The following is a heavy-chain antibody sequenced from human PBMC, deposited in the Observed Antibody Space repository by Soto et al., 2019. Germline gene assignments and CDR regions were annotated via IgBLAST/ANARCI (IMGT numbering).Heavy chain of an antibody. J-gene: IGHJ4*02. CDR3: AREPESIDS. Sequence: GGSLRLSCAASGFTFSTYWMSWVRQAPGKGLEWVANTKYDGSEKYYVDSVKGRFTISRDNARNSLYLQMNSLRVEDTAVYYYAREPESIDSWGQGTLVTVSS. CDR2: TKYDGSEK. CDR1: GFTFSTYW. V-gene: IGHV3-7*01.